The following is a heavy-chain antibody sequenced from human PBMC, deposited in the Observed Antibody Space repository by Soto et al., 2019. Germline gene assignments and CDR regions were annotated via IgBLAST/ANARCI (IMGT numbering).Heavy chain of an antibody. CDR3: AKRSSGWYFDL. D-gene: IGHD6-19*01. V-gene: IGHV3-23*01. Sequence: EVPLLESGGGLVQPGGSLRLSFAASGFTFSSYAMSWVRQAPGKGLEWVSVISGSGGSTYYADSVKGRFTISRDNSKNTLYLQMNSLRAEDTAVYYCAKRSSGWYFDLWGRGTLVTVSS. J-gene: IGHJ2*01. CDR1: GFTFSSYA. CDR2: ISGSGGST.